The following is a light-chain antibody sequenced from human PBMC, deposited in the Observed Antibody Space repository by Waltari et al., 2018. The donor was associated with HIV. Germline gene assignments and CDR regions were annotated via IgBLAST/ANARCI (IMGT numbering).Light chain of an antibody. J-gene: IGKJ1*01. Sequence: DIQMTQSPSSLSASVGDRVTITCRASQGISNSLAWYQQKPGKVPKLLLYATSTFESGVPSRFSGRGSGADYTLTISSLQPDDFATYYCQHYYSTPWTFGQGTKVEIK. CDR1: QGISNS. V-gene: IGKV1-NL1*01. CDR3: QHYYSTPWT. CDR2: ATS.